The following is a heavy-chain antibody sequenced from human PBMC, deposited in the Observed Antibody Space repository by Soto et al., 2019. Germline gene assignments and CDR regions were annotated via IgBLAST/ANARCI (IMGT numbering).Heavy chain of an antibody. D-gene: IGHD5-18*01. CDR2: ISAYNGNT. V-gene: IGHV1-18*01. J-gene: IGHJ6*02. Sequence: ASVKVSCKASGYTFTSYGISWVRQAPGQGLEWMGWISAYNGNTNYAQKLQGRVTMTTDTSTSTAYLDLRSLRSYDTAVYYCARDDTSMVTYYYGMDVWGQGTTVTVSS. CDR1: GYTFTSYG. CDR3: ARDDTSMVTYYYGMDV.